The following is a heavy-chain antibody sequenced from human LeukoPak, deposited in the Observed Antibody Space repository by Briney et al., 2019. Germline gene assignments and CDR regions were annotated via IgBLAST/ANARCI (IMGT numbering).Heavy chain of an antibody. J-gene: IGHJ1*01. CDR1: GFTFSNYA. CDR3: ARDPNGNYVGAFDFQR. V-gene: IGHV3-23*01. CDR2: ISGAGT. D-gene: IGHD4-17*01. Sequence: GGSLRLSCAASGFTFSNYALTWVRQAPGRGLEWVSSISGAGTYYADSVKGRYSISRDNYKNTLYLQMSSLRAEDTAVYYCARDPNGNYVGAFDFQRWGQGTLVTVSS.